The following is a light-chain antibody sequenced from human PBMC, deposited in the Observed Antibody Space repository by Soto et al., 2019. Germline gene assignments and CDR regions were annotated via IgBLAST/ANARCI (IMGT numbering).Light chain of an antibody. Sequence: EIVLTQSPGTLSLSPGERATLTCTASQSVTSSCLAWYQRKPGQAPRLLIHTTSIRATDIPDRFSGSGSGTDFTLTISRLEPEDFAVYYCQLCGGSPLFSFGPGTRVDI. CDR1: QSVTSSC. CDR2: TTS. J-gene: IGKJ3*01. CDR3: QLCGGSPLFS. V-gene: IGKV3-20*01.